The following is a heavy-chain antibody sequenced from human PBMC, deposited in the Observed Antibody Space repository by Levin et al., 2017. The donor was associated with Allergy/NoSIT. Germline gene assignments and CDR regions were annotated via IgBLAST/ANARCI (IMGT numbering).Heavy chain of an antibody. Sequence: ASVKVSCKGSGYSFSSYWIGWVRQMPGKGLEWMGIIYPSDSDTRYSPSFRGQVTISVDKSISTAYLQWSSLKASDTATFYCARLRRSAVRNDAFEVWGQGTVVTVSS. CDR1: GYSFSSYW. V-gene: IGHV5-51*01. J-gene: IGHJ3*01. D-gene: IGHD1-14*01. CDR2: IYPSDSDT. CDR3: ARLRRSAVRNDAFEV.